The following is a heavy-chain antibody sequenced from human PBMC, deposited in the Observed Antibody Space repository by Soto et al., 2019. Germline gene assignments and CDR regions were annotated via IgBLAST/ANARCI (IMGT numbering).Heavy chain of an antibody. CDR1: GFTFSSYS. J-gene: IGHJ3*02. V-gene: IGHV3-48*02. CDR2: ISSSSSTI. D-gene: IGHD4-17*01. CDR3: ARETMYYGDYGESLPDAFDI. Sequence: GGSLRLSCAASGFTFSSYSMNWVRQAPGKGLEWVSYISSSSSTIYYADSVKGRFTISRDNAKNSLYLQMNSLRDEDTAVYYCARETMYYGDYGESLPDAFDIWGQGTMVTVSS.